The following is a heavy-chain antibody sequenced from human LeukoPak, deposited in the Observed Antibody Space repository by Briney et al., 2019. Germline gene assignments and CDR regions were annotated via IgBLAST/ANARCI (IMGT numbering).Heavy chain of an antibody. CDR3: AKDLREGLLWFAESEDAFDI. J-gene: IGHJ3*02. V-gene: IGHV3-23*01. Sequence: GGSLRLSCAASGFTFSSHAMSWVRQAPEEGLEWVSSISGSGDNTYYADSVKGRFTISRDKSKNTVYLQMNNLRVDDTGVYYCAKDLREGLLWFAESEDAFDIWGQGTMVTVSS. CDR2: ISGSGDNT. D-gene: IGHD3-10*01. CDR1: GFTFSSHA.